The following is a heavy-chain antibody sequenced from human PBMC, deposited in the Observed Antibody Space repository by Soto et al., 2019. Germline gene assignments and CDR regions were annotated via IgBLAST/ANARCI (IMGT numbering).Heavy chain of an antibody. CDR2: ISGSGGST. V-gene: IGHV3-23*01. CDR3: AKAPSLLGDYHEG. J-gene: IGHJ4*02. CDR1: GFTFSSYA. Sequence: EVQLLESGGGLVQPGGSLRLSCAASGFTFSSYAMSWVRQAPGQGLEWVSAISGSGGSTYYADSVKGRFTISRDNSKNTLYLQMKRLRAEDTAVYYCAKAPSLLGDYHEGWGQGTLVTVSS. D-gene: IGHD4-17*01.